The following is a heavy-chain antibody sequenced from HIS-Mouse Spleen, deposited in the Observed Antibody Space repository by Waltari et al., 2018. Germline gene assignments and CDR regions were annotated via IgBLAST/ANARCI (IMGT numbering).Heavy chain of an antibody. CDR1: GGSISSYY. CDR3: ARDFHDFWSGYYGGDKKHDAFDI. CDR2: IYTSGST. Sequence: QVQLQESGPGLVKPSETLSLTCTVSGGSISSYYCRWLWKPAGKGRSWIGRIYTSGSTNYNPSLKSRVTMSVDTSKNQFSLKLSSVTAADTAVYYCARDFHDFWSGYYGGDKKHDAFDIWGQGTMVTVSS. D-gene: IGHD3-3*01. J-gene: IGHJ3*02. V-gene: IGHV4-4*07.